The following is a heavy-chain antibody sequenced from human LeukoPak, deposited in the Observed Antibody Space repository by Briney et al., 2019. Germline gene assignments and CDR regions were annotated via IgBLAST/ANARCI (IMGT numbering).Heavy chain of an antibody. CDR2: IYPGDSDT. J-gene: IGHJ3*02. CDR3: ARFGSGRYYQRPPDDAFDI. D-gene: IGHD3-10*01. Sequence: GESLKISCKGSGYSFTSYWIGWVRQMPGKGLEWMGIIYPGDSDTRYSPSFQGQVTISADKSISTAYLQWSSLKASDTAMYYCARFGSGRYYQRPPDDAFDIWGQGTMVTVSS. CDR1: GYSFTSYW. V-gene: IGHV5-51*01.